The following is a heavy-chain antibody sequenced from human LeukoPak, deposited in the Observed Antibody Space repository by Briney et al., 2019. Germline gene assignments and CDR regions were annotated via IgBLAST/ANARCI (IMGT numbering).Heavy chain of an antibody. CDR3: ARRIAAAGHFDY. CDR1: GYTFTGCY. Sequence: GASVKVSCKASGYTFTGCYLYWVRQAPGQGLEWMGRINPNSGGTNYAQKFQGRVTMTRDTSVSTAYMELSSLRSDDTAVFYCARRIAAAGHFDYWGQGTLVTVSS. CDR2: INPNSGGT. V-gene: IGHV1-2*06. J-gene: IGHJ4*02. D-gene: IGHD6-13*01.